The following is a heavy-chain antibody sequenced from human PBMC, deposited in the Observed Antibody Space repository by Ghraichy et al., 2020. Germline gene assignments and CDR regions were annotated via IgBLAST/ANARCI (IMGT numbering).Heavy chain of an antibody. J-gene: IGHJ6*02. V-gene: IGHV1-8*01. Sequence: ASVKVSCKASGYTFTSYDINWVRQATGQGLEWMGWMNPNSGNTGYAQKFQGRVTMTRNTSISTAYMELSSLRSEDTAVYYCARQKLGWFGEVGYYGMDVWGQGTTVTVSS. CDR2: MNPNSGNT. CDR3: ARQKLGWFGEVGYYGMDV. CDR1: GYTFTSYD. D-gene: IGHD3-10*01.